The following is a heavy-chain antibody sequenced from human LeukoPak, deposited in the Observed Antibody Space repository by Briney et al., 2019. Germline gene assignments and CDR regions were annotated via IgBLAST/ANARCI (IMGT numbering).Heavy chain of an antibody. Sequence: KSGGSLRLSCAASGFTFSSYSMNWVRQAPGKGLEWVSSISSRSNYIYYADSVKGRFTISRDNAKNSLYLQMNSLRAEDTAVYYCARVGGSGSYNWFDPWGQGTLVTVSS. J-gene: IGHJ5*02. CDR2: ISSRSNYI. CDR1: GFTFSSYS. D-gene: IGHD1-26*01. V-gene: IGHV3-21*01. CDR3: ARVGGSGSYNWFDP.